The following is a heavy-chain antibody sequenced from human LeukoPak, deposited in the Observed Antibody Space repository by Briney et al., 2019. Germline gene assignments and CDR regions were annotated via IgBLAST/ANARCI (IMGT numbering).Heavy chain of an antibody. CDR1: GYSISSGYY. CDR2: IYHSGST. Sequence: KPSETLSLTCTVSGYSISSGYYWGWIRQPPGKGLEWIGSIYHSGSTYYNPSLKSRVTISVDTSKNQFSLKLSSATAADTAVYYCAREISGSADYWGQGTLVTVSS. D-gene: IGHD1-26*01. J-gene: IGHJ4*02. CDR3: AREISGSADY. V-gene: IGHV4-38-2*02.